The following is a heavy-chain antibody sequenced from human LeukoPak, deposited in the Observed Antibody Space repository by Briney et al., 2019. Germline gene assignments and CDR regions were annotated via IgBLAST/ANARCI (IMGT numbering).Heavy chain of an antibody. V-gene: IGHV3-23*01. Sequence: PGASPRLSCAASGFTFSSYAVSWVRQAPGKGLEWVSAISGSGGSTYYADSVKGRFTISRDNSKNTLYLQMNSLRAEDTAVYYCAKEGYSYGTDYFDYWGQGTLVTVSS. CDR1: GFTFSSYA. J-gene: IGHJ4*02. CDR2: ISGSGGST. D-gene: IGHD5-18*01. CDR3: AKEGYSYGTDYFDY.